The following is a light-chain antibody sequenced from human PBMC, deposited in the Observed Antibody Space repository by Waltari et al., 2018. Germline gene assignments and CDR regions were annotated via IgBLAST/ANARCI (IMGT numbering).Light chain of an antibody. CDR2: GAS. CDR3: QQYNVWPPIT. V-gene: IGKV3-15*01. J-gene: IGKJ5*01. Sequence: EIVMTQSPATLSVSPGDRATLSCRASQSIHDNVAWYQQKPGQAPRLLMYGASTRATGIPCRFRGSGSATAFTLYISSLQTEDFGIYYCQQYNVWPPITFGQGTRLEIK. CDR1: QSIHDN.